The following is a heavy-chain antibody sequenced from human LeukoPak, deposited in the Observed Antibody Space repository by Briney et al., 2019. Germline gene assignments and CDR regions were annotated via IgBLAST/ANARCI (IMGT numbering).Heavy chain of an antibody. CDR1: GYTLTELS. J-gene: IGHJ6*02. CDR2: FDPEDGET. CDR3: ATGCAEGYCSSYQGYGMDV. Sequence: ASVKVSCKVSGYTLTELSMHWVRQAPGKGLEWMGGFDPEDGETIYAQKFQGRVTMTVDTSTDTAYMELSSLRSEDTAVYYCATGCAEGYCSSYQGYGMDVWGQGTTVTVSS. V-gene: IGHV1-24*01. D-gene: IGHD2-2*01.